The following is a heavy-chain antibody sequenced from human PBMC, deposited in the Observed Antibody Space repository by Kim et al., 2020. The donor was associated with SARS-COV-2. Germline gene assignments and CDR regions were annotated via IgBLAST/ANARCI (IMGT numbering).Heavy chain of an antibody. CDR1: GYSFTSYW. J-gene: IGHJ6*02. D-gene: IGHD2-15*01. CDR2: IYPGDSDT. V-gene: IGHV5-51*01. CDR3: ARHFGRYCSGGSCYSHYYGMDV. Sequence: GESLKISCKGSGYSFTSYWIGWVRQMPGKGLEWMGIIYPGDSDTRYSPSFQGQVTISADKSISTAYLQWSSLKASDTAMYYCARHFGRYCSGGSCYSHYYGMDVWGQGTTVTVSS.